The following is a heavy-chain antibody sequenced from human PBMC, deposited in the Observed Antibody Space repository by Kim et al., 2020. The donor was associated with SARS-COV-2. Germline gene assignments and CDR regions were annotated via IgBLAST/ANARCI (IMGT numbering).Heavy chain of an antibody. J-gene: IGHJ4*02. D-gene: IGHD6-6*01. CDR3: AKATRGSSSPLDY. Sequence: GGSLRLSCAASGFTFSSYGMHWVRQAPGKGLEWVAVISYDGSNKYYADSVKGRFTISRDNSKNTLYLQMNSLRAEDTAVYYCAKATRGSSSPLDYWGQGTLVTVSS. V-gene: IGHV3-30*18. CDR2: ISYDGSNK. CDR1: GFTFSSYG.